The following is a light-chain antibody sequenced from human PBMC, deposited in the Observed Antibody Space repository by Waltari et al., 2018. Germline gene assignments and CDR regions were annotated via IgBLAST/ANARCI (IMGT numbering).Light chain of an antibody. Sequence: DIQMTQSPSSLSASVGDRVTITGRASQSISSYLNWSQQKPGKAPKLLIYSASWWQSGVASRFSGSGSGTEFTLTISSLQHEDFATYYCQQSYSTPRCTFGQGTKLEIK. CDR1: QSISSY. CDR2: SAS. CDR3: QQSYSTPRCT. J-gene: IGKJ2*02. V-gene: IGKV1-39*01.